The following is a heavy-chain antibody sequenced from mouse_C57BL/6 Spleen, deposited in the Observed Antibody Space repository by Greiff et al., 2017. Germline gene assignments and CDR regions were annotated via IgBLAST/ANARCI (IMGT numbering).Heavy chain of an antibody. Sequence: VQLQQSGAELVKPGASVKLSCTASGFNIKDYYMHWVQQRPEQGLEWIGRIDPEDGDTKYAPKFKGKATITADKSSNNAYLQLSSLTSEDTAVXYCAKGWTYYSNYDYALAYWGQGTSVTVSA. CDR2: IDPEDGDT. CDR3: AKGWTYYSNYDYALAY. D-gene: IGHD2-5*01. J-gene: IGHJ4*01. CDR1: GFNIKDYY. V-gene: IGHV14-2*01.